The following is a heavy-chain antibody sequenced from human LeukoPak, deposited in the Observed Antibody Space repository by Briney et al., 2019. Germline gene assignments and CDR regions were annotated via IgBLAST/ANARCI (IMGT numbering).Heavy chain of an antibody. CDR3: ARGSRVWFGELLFDY. V-gene: IGHV3-21*01. Sequence: AGGSLRLSVAASGFTFPGYTINGVGKPPGKGLGGLASIGTTSTFIHYADSVEGRFTISRDNAKNSLYLQMNSLRAEDTAVYYCARGSRVWFGELLFDYWGQGTLVTVSS. CDR2: IGTTSTFI. D-gene: IGHD3-10*01. J-gene: IGHJ4*02. CDR1: GFTFPGYT.